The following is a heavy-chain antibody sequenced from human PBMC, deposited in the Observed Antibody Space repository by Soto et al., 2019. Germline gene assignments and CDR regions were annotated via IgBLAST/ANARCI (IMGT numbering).Heavy chain of an antibody. CDR2: INHSGST. Sequence: QVQLQQWGAGLLKPSETLSLTCAVYGGSCSGYYWSWIRQPPGKGLEWIGEINHSGSTNYNPSLKSRVTISVDTSKNQFSLKLSSVTAADTAVYYCARAVNWFDPWGQGTLVTVSS. CDR3: ARAVNWFDP. J-gene: IGHJ5*02. V-gene: IGHV4-34*01. CDR1: GGSCSGYY.